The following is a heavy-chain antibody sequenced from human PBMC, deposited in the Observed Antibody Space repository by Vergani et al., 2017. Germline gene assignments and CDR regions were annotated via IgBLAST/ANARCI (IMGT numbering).Heavy chain of an antibody. CDR3: ARRVTMVRGVISKYDAFDI. Sequence: EVQLVQSGAEVKKPGESVKISCKGSGYSFTSYWIGWVRQMPGKGLEWMGIIYPGDSDTRYSPSFQGQVTISADKSISTAYLQWSSLKASDTAMYYCARRVTMVRGVISKYDAFDIWVQGTMVTVSS. CDR2: IYPGDSDT. D-gene: IGHD3-10*01. J-gene: IGHJ3*02. V-gene: IGHV5-51*01. CDR1: GYSFTSYW.